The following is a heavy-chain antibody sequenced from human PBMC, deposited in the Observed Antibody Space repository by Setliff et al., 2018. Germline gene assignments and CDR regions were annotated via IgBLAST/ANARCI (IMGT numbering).Heavy chain of an antibody. Sequence: GGSLRLSCAASGFTFVNYWMHWVRQAPGKGLVWVSRVNSDGSSTIYADSVKGRFTISRDNAKNSLYLQMNSLRAEDTAVYYCARDDYYGSGSYFNYFDYWGQGTLVTVSS. CDR3: ARDDYYGSGSYFNYFDY. J-gene: IGHJ4*02. CDR1: GFTFVNYW. D-gene: IGHD3-10*01. CDR2: VNSDGSST. V-gene: IGHV3-74*01.